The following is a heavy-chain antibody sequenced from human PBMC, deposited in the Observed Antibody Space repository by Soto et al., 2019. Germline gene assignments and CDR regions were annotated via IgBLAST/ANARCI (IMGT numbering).Heavy chain of an antibody. CDR2: INPNSGGT. J-gene: IGHJ6*02. V-gene: IGHV1-2*02. Sequence: ASVKVSCKASGYTFTGYYMHWVRQAPGQGLEWMGWINPNSGGTNYAQKFQGRVTMTRDTSISTAYMELSRLRSDDTAVYYCARVSGKTENYYYYYGMDVWGQGTTVTAP. CDR1: GYTFTGYY. CDR3: ARVSGKTENYYYYYGMDV.